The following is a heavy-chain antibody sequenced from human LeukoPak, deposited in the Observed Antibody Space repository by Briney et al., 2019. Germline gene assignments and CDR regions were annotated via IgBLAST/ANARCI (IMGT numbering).Heavy chain of an antibody. CDR3: ASPYYYDSRIDH. V-gene: IGHV4-30-4*01. CDR2: MYYSGST. J-gene: IGHJ5*02. CDR1: GGSISSGDYY. D-gene: IGHD3-22*01. Sequence: SETLSLTYTVSGGSISSGDYYWSWIRQPPGKGLEWIAYMYYSGSTYYNPSLKSRVTMSADTSKNQLSLKLSSVTAADTAVYYCASPYYYDSRIDHWGQGILVTVSS.